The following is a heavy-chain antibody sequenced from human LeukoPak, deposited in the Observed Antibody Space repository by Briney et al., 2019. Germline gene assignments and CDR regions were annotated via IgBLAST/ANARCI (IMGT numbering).Heavy chain of an antibody. CDR2: ISYDGSNK. V-gene: IGHV3-30*04. D-gene: IGHD4-23*01. CDR1: GFTFSSYA. Sequence: PGGSLRLSCAASGFTFSSYAMHWVRQAPGKGLEWVAVISYDGSNKYYADSVKGRFTISRDNSKNTLYLQMSSLRAEDTAVYYCARDNNSAFDYWGQGTLVTVSS. J-gene: IGHJ4*02. CDR3: ARDNNSAFDY.